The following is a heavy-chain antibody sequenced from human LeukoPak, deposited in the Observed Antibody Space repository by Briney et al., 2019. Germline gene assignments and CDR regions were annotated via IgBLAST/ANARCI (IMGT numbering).Heavy chain of an antibody. CDR1: GFTFSSYS. Sequence: GGSLRLSCAASGFTFSSYSMNWVRQAPGKGLEWVSFISTSSIYIYYADSVKGRFTISRDNSKSTLYLLMNSLRAEDTAVYYCASENDAFDIWGPGTVVTVSS. J-gene: IGHJ3*02. CDR2: ISTSSIYI. CDR3: ASENDAFDI. V-gene: IGHV3-21*01.